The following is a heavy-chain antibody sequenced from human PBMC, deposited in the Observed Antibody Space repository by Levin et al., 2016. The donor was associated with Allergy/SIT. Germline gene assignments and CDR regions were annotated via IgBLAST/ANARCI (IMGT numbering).Heavy chain of an antibody. CDR2: IIPILGIA. Sequence: WVRQAPGQGLEWMGRIIPILGIANYAQKFQGRVTITADKSTSTAYMELSSLRSEDTAVYYCASTWTLYYYGMDVWGQGTTVTVSS. D-gene: IGHD3/OR15-3a*01. J-gene: IGHJ6*02. V-gene: IGHV1-69*02. CDR3: ASTWTLYYYGMDV.